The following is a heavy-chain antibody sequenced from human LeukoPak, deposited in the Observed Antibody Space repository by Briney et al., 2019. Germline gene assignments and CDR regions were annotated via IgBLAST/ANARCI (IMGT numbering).Heavy chain of an antibody. CDR1: GFSFSNYA. D-gene: IGHD1-1*01. CDR2: IGASVSNT. V-gene: IGHV3-23*01. Sequence: GGSLRLSCAASGFSFSNYAMDRVRQAPGKGLEWVSTIGASVSNTNYADSVKGRFTISRDNSKNTLSPQMSSLKVEDTAVYYCARRSGGTCDYWGQGTPVTVFS. CDR3: ARRSGGTCDY. J-gene: IGHJ4*02.